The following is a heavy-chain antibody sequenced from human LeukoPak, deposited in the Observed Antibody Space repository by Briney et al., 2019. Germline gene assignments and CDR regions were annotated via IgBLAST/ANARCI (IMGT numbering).Heavy chain of an antibody. CDR2: INNYGSTP. V-gene: IGHV3-74*01. Sequence: GGSLRLSCAASGFTLSTYWMHWVRQAPGKGLVWVSRINNYGSTPSYADSVKGRFTISRDNAKNTLYLQMSSLRVEDTAMYYCARDRGYSSFDPWGQGTLVTVSS. CDR1: GFTLSTYW. J-gene: IGHJ5*02. CDR3: ARDRGYSSFDP.